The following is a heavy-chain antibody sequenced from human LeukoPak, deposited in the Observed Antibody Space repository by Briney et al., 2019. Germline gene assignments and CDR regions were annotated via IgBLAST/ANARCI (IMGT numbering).Heavy chain of an antibody. Sequence: SETLSLTCTVSGGSISSSSYYWGWVRQPPGKGLEWIGSIYYSGSTYYNPSLKSRVTISVDTSKNQFSLKLSSVTAADTAVYYCARGRSAYYYDSSGYHLDAFDIWGQGTMVTVSS. J-gene: IGHJ3*02. V-gene: IGHV4-39*07. CDR2: IYYSGST. D-gene: IGHD3-22*01. CDR3: ARGRSAYYYDSSGYHLDAFDI. CDR1: GGSISSSSYY.